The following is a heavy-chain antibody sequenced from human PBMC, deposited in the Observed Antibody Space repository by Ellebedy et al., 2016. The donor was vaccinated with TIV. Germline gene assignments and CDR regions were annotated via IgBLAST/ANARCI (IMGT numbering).Heavy chain of an antibody. CDR2: MNPNSGNT. Sequence: AASVKVSCKASGYTFTSYDINWVRQATGQGLEWRGWMNPNSGNTGYAQKFQGRVTITRNTSISTAYMELSSLRSEDTAVYYCAREYYYESSAPPRGFDPWGQGTLVTVSS. CDR1: GYTFTSYD. D-gene: IGHD3-22*01. CDR3: AREYYYESSAPPRGFDP. V-gene: IGHV1-8*01. J-gene: IGHJ5*02.